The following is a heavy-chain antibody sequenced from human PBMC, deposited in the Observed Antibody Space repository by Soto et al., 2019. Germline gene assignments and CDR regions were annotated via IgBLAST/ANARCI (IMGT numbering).Heavy chain of an antibody. J-gene: IGHJ4*02. CDR2: ISGSGGST. CDR3: AKATKGSSGWSPGY. V-gene: IGHV3-23*01. Sequence: GGSLRLSCADSGFTFSSYAMSWVRQAPGKGLEWVSAISGSGGSTYYADSVKGRFTISRDNSKNTLYLQMNSLRAEDTAVYYCAKATKGSSGWSPGYWGQGTLVSVSS. D-gene: IGHD6-19*01. CDR1: GFTFSSYA.